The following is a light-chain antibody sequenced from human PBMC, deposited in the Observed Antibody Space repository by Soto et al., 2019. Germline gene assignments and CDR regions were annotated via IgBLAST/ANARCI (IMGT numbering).Light chain of an antibody. V-gene: IGKV2-28*01. J-gene: IGKJ2*01. Sequence: DIVMTQSPLSLPVTPGEPASISCRSSQSLLHSNGYNYLDWYLQKPGQSPQLLIYLGSHRASGVPERFSGSGSCTDFTLKISRVEAEDVGVYYCMQALQTAYTCGQGTKLEIK. CDR1: QSLLHSNGYNY. CDR2: LGS. CDR3: MQALQTAYT.